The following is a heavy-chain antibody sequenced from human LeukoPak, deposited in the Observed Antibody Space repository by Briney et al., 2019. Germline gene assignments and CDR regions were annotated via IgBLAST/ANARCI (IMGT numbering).Heavy chain of an antibody. D-gene: IGHD5-18*01. Sequence: GGSLRLSCAASGFTFSSYWMHWVRHTPGKGLVWVSRIKGDGSSTSYADSVKGRFTVSRDNAKNTLYLQMNSLRAEDTAVYYCARDGYSFGHDFDYWGQGTLVTVSS. CDR1: GFTFSSYW. J-gene: IGHJ4*02. CDR3: ARDGYSFGHDFDY. CDR2: IKGDGSST. V-gene: IGHV3-74*01.